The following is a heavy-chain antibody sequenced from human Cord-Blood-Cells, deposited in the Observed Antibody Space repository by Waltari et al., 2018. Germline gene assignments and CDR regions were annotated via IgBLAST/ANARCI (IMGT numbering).Heavy chain of an antibody. CDR3: ARPPGASSWYYFDY. CDR2: IYYSGST. Sequence: QLQLQESGPGLVKPSETLSLTCTVSGGSISSSSYYWGWILQPPGKGLEWIGSIYYSGSTYYNPSLKSRVTISVDTSKNQFSLKLSSVTAADTAVYYCARPPGASSWYYFDYWGQGTLVTVSS. CDR1: GGSISSSSYY. J-gene: IGHJ4*02. V-gene: IGHV4-39*01. D-gene: IGHD6-13*01.